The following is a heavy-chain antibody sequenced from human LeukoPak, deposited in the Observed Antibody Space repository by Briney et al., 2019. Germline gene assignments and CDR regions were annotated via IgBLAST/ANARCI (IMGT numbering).Heavy chain of an antibody. CDR3: ARVFDPYIAVAGPYYYGMDV. Sequence: SETLSLTCTVSGGSIRSNTNYWGWNSSNYWGWIRQPPGKGLEWIGSIHYSGTTYYNPSLQSRLTISVDASKNQFSLKLSSVTAADTAVYYCARVFDPYIAVAGPYYYGMDVWGQGTTVTVSS. J-gene: IGHJ6*02. CDR1: GGSIRSNTNYWGWNSSNY. D-gene: IGHD6-19*01. V-gene: IGHV4-39*01. CDR2: IHYSGTT.